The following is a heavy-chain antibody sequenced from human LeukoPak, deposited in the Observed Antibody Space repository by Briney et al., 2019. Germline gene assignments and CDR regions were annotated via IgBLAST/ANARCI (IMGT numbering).Heavy chain of an antibody. CDR3: AKDQDWFDP. V-gene: IGHV3-23*01. J-gene: IGHJ5*02. CDR1: GFTFSTYF. Sequence: GGSLRLSCTGSGFTFSTYFINWVRQAPGKGLEWVSAISGSGGSTYYADSVKGRFTISRDNSKNTLYLQMNSLRAEDTAVYYCAKDQDWFDPWGQGTLVTVSS. CDR2: ISGSGGST.